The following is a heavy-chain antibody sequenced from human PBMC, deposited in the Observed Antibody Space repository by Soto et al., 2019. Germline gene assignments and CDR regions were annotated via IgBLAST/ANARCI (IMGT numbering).Heavy chain of an antibody. V-gene: IGHV1-46*01. CDR1: GYTFTSYY. J-gene: IGHJ4*02. D-gene: IGHD2-21*02. CDR3: ARAQVRAVTAIPYYFDY. CDR2: INPSGGST. Sequence: APVKVSCKASGYTFTSYYMHWVRKAPGQGLEWMGIINPSGGSTSYAQKFQGRVTMTRDTSTSTVYMELSSLRSEDTAVYYCARAQVRAVTAIPYYFDYWGQGTLVTVSS.